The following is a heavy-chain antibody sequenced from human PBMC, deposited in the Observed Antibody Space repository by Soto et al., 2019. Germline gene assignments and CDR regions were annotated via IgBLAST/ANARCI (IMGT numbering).Heavy chain of an antibody. Sequence: HPGGSLRLSCAASGFTFSSYGMHWVRQAPGKGLEWVAVISYDGSNKYYADSVKGRFTISRDNSKNTLYLQMNSLRAEDTAVYYCAKDSGGWDGYNSGGVRHKLRDSFDYWGQGTLVTVSS. CDR1: GFTFSSYG. V-gene: IGHV3-30*18. CDR3: AKDSGGWDGYNSGGVRHKLRDSFDY. CDR2: ISYDGSNK. D-gene: IGHD5-12*01. J-gene: IGHJ4*02.